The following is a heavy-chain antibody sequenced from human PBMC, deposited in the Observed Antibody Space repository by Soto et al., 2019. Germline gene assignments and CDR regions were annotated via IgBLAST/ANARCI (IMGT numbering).Heavy chain of an antibody. D-gene: IGHD6-19*01. Sequence: PSVKVSCKASGYTFTGYYIHWVRQAPGQGLEWMGWVNPNSGGTNYAQKFQGWVTMTRDTSISTAYMELSRLRSDDTAVYYCVTSRVSIAVAGETEYYFDYWGQGTLVTVSS. J-gene: IGHJ4*02. CDR3: VTSRVSIAVAGETEYYFDY. CDR1: GYTFTGYY. V-gene: IGHV1-2*04. CDR2: VNPNSGGT.